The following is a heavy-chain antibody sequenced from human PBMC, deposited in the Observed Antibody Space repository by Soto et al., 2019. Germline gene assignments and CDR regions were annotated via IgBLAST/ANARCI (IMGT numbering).Heavy chain of an antibody. D-gene: IGHD4-17*01. Sequence: QVQLVESGGGVVQPGRSLRLSCAASGFTFSSYAMHWVRQAPGKGLEWVAVISYDGSNKYYADSVKGRFTISRDNSKNTRYLQMNSLRAEDTAVYYCARDRDYGDYLHGMDVWGQGTTVTVSS. V-gene: IGHV3-30-3*01. CDR1: GFTFSSYA. CDR2: ISYDGSNK. J-gene: IGHJ6*02. CDR3: ARDRDYGDYLHGMDV.